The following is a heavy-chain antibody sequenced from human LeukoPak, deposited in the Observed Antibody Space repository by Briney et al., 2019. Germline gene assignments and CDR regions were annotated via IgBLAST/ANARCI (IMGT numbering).Heavy chain of an antibody. CDR1: GYTFTSYH. D-gene: IGHD6-25*01. CDR3: ARDLAASPTYYYYYMDV. Sequence: ASVKVSCKASGYTFTSYHMHWVRQAPGQGLEWMGIINPSGGSTSYAQKFQGRVTMTRDMSTSTVYMELSSLRSEDTAVYYCARDLAASPTYYYYYMDVWGKGTTVTVSS. J-gene: IGHJ6*03. V-gene: IGHV1-46*01. CDR2: INPSGGST.